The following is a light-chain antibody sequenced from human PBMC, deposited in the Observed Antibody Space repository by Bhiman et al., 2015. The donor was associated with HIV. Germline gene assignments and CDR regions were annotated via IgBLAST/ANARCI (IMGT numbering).Light chain of an antibody. CDR2: GNS. CDR1: SSNIGAGFD. V-gene: IGLV1-40*01. J-gene: IGLJ1*01. Sequence: QSVLTQPPSVSGAPGQRVTFSCTGSSSNIGAGFDVHWYQQFPGTSPKLLIYGNSNRPSGVPDRFSGSKSGTSASLAITGLQAEDEADYYCSSYTSSSTYVFGTGTKVTVL. CDR3: SSYTSSSTYV.